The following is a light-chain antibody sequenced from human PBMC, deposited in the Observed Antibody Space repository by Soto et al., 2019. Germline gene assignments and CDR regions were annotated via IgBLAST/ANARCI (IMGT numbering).Light chain of an antibody. CDR1: SSNIGNNY. Sequence: QSVFTQPPSVSAAPGQKVTISCSGSSSNIGNNYVSWYQQLPGTAPKLLIYGSNKRPSGIPDRFSGSKSGTSATLDITGLPTGDEADYYCATWDSSLTGEVFGGGTKLTVL. J-gene: IGLJ2*01. CDR3: ATWDSSLTGEV. V-gene: IGLV1-51*01. CDR2: GSN.